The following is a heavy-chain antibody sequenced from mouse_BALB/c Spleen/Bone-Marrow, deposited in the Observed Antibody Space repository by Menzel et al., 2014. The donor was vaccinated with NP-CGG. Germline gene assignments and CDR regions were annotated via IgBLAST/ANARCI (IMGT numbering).Heavy chain of an antibody. D-gene: IGHD2-10*01. V-gene: IGHV5-6*01. CDR2: ISSGGSYT. CDR1: GFTFSSYG. J-gene: IGHJ3*01. Sequence: EVKLVESGGDLVKPGGSLKLSCAASGFTFSSYGMSWVRQTPGKRLEWVATISSGGSYTYYPDSVKGRFTISRDNAKNTLYLQMSSLKSEDTAMYYCARGGGAYYGNYWFAYWGQGTLVTVSA. CDR3: ARGGGAYYGNYWFAY.